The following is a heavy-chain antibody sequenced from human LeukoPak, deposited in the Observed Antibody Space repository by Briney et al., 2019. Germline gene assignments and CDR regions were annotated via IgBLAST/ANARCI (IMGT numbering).Heavy chain of an antibody. J-gene: IGHJ5*02. CDR1: GFSFGSYA. V-gene: IGHV3-23*01. CDR3: GSGPVGTTVP. Sequence: GGSLRLSRAASGFSFGSYAMGWTRQAPGQGLEWVSAISGSGSHANYAESVKGRFTISRDNSKNILYLQMHSLIAADTAVYYCGSGPVGTTVPWGQGTLVTVSS. D-gene: IGHD1-1*01. CDR2: ISGSGSHA.